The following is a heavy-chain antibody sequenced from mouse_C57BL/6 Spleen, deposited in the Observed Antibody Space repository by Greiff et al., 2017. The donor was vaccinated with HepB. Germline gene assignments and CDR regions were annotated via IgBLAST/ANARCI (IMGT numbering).Heavy chain of an antibody. J-gene: IGHJ4*01. Sequence: EVQLQQSGPVLVKPGASVKMSCKASGYTFTDYYMNWVKQSHGKSLEWIGVINPYNGGTSYNQKFKGKATLTVDKSSSTDYMEINSMTTEDCAGYYCARREDGSIPMDYWGQRTSVTVSS. CDR1: GYTFTDYY. CDR2: INPYNGGT. CDR3: ARREDGSIPMDY. D-gene: IGHD2-10*02. V-gene: IGHV1-19*01.